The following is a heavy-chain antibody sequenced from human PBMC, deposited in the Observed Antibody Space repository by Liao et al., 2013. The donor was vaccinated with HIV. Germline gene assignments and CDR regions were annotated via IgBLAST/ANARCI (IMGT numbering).Heavy chain of an antibody. CDR3: ARGDEIRYSSSWYAFYYMDV. J-gene: IGHJ6*03. V-gene: IGHV4-59*01. CDR1: NVSDDSTTFFY. Sequence: VQLQESGPGLLQPAETLSLTCSVSNVSDDSTTFFYWNWIRQSPRKGLEWIGSIYFSGSTKYNPSLKSRVTLSVDTSKNQFSLTLKSVTAADTAVYYCARGDEIRYSSSWYAFYYMDVWGKGTTVTVSS. D-gene: IGHD6-13*01. CDR2: IYFSGST.